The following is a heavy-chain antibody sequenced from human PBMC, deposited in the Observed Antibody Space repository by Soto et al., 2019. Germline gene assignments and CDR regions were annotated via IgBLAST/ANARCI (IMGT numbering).Heavy chain of an antibody. CDR1: GLSLSTSGVG. Sequence: QITLKESGPTLVKPTQTLTLTCTFSGLSLSTSGVGVGWIRQPPGKALEWLALIYWDDDKRYSPSLKSRLTITKDTSKNQVVLTMTNMDPVDTATYYCAHGSITTYYDFWSGYLFDYWGQGTLVTVSS. CDR2: IYWDDDK. V-gene: IGHV2-5*02. D-gene: IGHD3-3*01. J-gene: IGHJ4*02. CDR3: AHGSITTYYDFWSGYLFDY.